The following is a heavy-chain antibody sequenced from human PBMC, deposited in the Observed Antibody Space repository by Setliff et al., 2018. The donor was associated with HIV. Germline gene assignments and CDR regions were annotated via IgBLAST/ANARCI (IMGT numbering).Heavy chain of an antibody. J-gene: IGHJ6*04. Sequence: PGGSLRLSCAASGFTFSTYGMHWVRQAPGRGLEWVAVISYDVSIEYYAGSVKGRFTISRDNSKNTLYLQMNSLRTEDTAVYYCAKSPPGSSFLLMDVWGKGTTVTAPQ. V-gene: IGHV3-30*18. CDR2: ISYDVSIE. D-gene: IGHD6-6*01. CDR1: GFTFSTYG. CDR3: AKSPPGSSFLLMDV.